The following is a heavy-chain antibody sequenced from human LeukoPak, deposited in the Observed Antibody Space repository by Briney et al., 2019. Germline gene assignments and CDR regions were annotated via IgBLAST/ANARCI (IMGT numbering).Heavy chain of an antibody. Sequence: SETLSLTCTVSGGSISSSSYYWGWIRQPPGKGLEWIASIYYSGSTYYNPSLKSRVTISVDTSKNQFSLKLSSVTAADTAVYYCARDKTSTWEYNWFDPWGQGTLVIVSS. CDR1: GGSISSSSYY. J-gene: IGHJ5*02. CDR3: ARDKTSTWEYNWFDP. D-gene: IGHD1-26*01. V-gene: IGHV4-39*07. CDR2: IYYSGST.